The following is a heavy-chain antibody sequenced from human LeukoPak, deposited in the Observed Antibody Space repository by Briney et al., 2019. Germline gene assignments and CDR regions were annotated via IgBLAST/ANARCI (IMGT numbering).Heavy chain of an antibody. V-gene: IGHV3-21*01. CDR1: GFTFSSYS. CDR3: ARDPSPILRRNYFDY. CDR2: ISSSSSYI. Sequence: GGSLRLSCAASGFTFSSYSMNWVRQAPGKGLESVSSISSSSSYIYYADSVKGRFTISRDNAKNSLYLQMNSLRAEDTAVYYCARDPSPILRRNYFDYWGQGTLVTVSS. D-gene: IGHD4-17*01. J-gene: IGHJ4*02.